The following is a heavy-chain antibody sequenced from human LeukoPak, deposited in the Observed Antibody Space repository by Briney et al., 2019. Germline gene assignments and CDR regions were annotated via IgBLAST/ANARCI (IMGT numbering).Heavy chain of an antibody. CDR1: GFTFSSYG. CDR3: AKAAYYYDSSGYQTRPAEYFQH. Sequence: GGSLRLSCAASGFTFSSYGMHWVRQAPGKGLEWVAVISYDGSNKYYADSVKGRFTISRDNSKNTLYLQMNSLRAEDTAVYYCAKAAYYYDSSGYQTRPAEYFQHWGQGTLVTVSS. V-gene: IGHV3-30*18. D-gene: IGHD3-22*01. CDR2: ISYDGSNK. J-gene: IGHJ1*01.